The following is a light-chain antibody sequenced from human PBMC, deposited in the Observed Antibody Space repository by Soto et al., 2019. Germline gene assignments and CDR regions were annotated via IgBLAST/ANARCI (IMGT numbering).Light chain of an antibody. CDR3: MQALQTPVT. J-gene: IGKJ5*01. V-gene: IGKV2-28*01. Sequence: DIVMTQSPLSLPVTPGEPASISCRSSQSLLHSNGYNYLDWYLPKPGQSPQLLIYLGSNRASGVPDKFSGSRSGTDFTLKISRVEAEDVGVYYCMQALQTPVTFGQGTRLEIK. CDR2: LGS. CDR1: QSLLHSNGYNY.